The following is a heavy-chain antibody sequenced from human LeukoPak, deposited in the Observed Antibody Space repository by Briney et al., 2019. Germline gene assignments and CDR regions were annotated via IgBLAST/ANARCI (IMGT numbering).Heavy chain of an antibody. CDR2: INSDGSST. CDR1: GFPFSSYW. Sequence: PGGPLRLFCAAWGFPFSSYWMHGLRQAPGKGRVWVSRINSDGSSTSYADSVKGRFTISRDNSKHTLYLQMNSLRAEDTAVYYCARDGGYGGNSEPDAFDIWGQGTMVTVSS. D-gene: IGHD4-23*01. J-gene: IGHJ3*02. CDR3: ARDGGYGGNSEPDAFDI. V-gene: IGHV3-74*01.